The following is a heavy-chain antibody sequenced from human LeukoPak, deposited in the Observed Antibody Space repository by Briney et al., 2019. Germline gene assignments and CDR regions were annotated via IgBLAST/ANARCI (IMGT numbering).Heavy chain of an antibody. D-gene: IGHD2-15*01. CDR3: AKGTHYCSGGSCYWDWFDP. Sequence: GGSLRLSCAASGFTFSSYEMNWVRQAPGKGLEWVSAISGSGGSTYYADSVKGRFTISRDNSKNTLYLQMNSLRAEDTAVYYCAKGTHYCSGGSCYWDWFDPWGQGTLVTVSS. V-gene: IGHV3-23*01. J-gene: IGHJ5*02. CDR2: ISGSGGST. CDR1: GFTFSSYE.